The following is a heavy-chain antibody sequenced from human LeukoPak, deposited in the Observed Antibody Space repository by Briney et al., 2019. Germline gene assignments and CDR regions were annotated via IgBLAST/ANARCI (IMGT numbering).Heavy chain of an antibody. CDR2: IIPIFGTA. V-gene: IGHV1-69*05. D-gene: IGHD4-17*01. J-gene: IGHJ4*02. Sequence: ASVRVSCKASGGTFSSYAISWVRQAPGQGLEWMGGIIPIFGTANYAQKFQGRVTITRDTSASTAYTELSSLRSEDTAVYYCARGPYGDYHFDYWGQGTLVTVSS. CDR1: GGTFSSYA. CDR3: ARGPYGDYHFDY.